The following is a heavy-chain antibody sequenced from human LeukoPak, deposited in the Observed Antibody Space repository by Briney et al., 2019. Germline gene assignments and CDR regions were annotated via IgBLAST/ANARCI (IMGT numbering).Heavy chain of an antibody. CDR3: ARFSPRLYTYVDY. V-gene: IGHV4-39*07. Sequence: SETLSLTCTVSGGSISSSSYYWGWIRQPPGKGLEWIGSISYSGSTYYNPSLKSRLTISVDTSENHFSLNLTSVTPADTAVYFCARFSPRLYTYVDYWGQGTLVTVSA. CDR2: ISYSGST. CDR1: GGSISSSSYY. J-gene: IGHJ4*02. D-gene: IGHD3-16*01.